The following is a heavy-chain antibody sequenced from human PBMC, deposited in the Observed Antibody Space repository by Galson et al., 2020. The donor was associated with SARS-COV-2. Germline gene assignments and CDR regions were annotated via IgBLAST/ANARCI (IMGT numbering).Heavy chain of an antibody. CDR1: GGSISSGGYY. CDR3: ARETAITMVRAVEYGMDV. V-gene: IGHV4-31*03. D-gene: IGHD3-10*01. Sequence: SETLSLTCTVSGGSISSGGYYWSWIRQHPGKGLEWIGYIYYSGSTYYNPSLKSRVTISVDTSKNQFSLKLSSVTAADTAVYYCARETAITMVRAVEYGMDVWGQGTTVTVSS. J-gene: IGHJ6*02. CDR2: IYYSGST.